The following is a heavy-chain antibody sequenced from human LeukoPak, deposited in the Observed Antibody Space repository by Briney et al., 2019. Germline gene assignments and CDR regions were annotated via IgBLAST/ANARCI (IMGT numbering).Heavy chain of an antibody. CDR3: ARRSTVTYYGMDV. J-gene: IGHJ6*02. CDR2: IYPGDSDT. Sequence: GESLKISWKGSGYSFTSYWIGWVRQMPGKGLEWMGIIYPGDSDTRYSPSFQGQVTISADKSISTAYLQWSSLKASDTAMYYCARRSTVTYYGMDVWGQGTTVTVSS. V-gene: IGHV5-51*01. CDR1: GYSFTSYW. D-gene: IGHD4-17*01.